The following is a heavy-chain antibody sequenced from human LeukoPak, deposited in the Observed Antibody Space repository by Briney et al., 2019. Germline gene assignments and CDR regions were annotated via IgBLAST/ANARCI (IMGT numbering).Heavy chain of an antibody. D-gene: IGHD2-15*01. CDR1: GFTFSSYG. CDR2: ISYDGSNK. CDR3: AKDYSFDY. J-gene: IGHJ4*02. V-gene: IGHV3-30*18. Sequence: EGSLRLSCAASGFTFSSYGMHWVRQAPGKGLEWVAVISYDGSNKYYADSVKGRFTISRDNSKNTLYLQMNSLRAEDTAVYYCAKDYSFDYWGQGTLVTVSS.